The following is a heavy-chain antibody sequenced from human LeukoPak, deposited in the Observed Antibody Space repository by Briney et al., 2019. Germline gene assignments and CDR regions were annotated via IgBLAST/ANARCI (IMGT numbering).Heavy chain of an antibody. J-gene: IGHJ4*02. D-gene: IGHD3-10*01. CDR3: ARATMGQADFDY. V-gene: IGHV4-31*03. CDR1: GGSISSGGYY. Sequence: SQTLSLTCTFSGGSISSGGYYWSWIRQHPGKGLEWIGYIYYSGSTYYNPSLKSRVTISVDTSKNQFSLKLSSVTAADTAVYYCARATMGQADFDYWGQGTLVTVSS. CDR2: IYYSGST.